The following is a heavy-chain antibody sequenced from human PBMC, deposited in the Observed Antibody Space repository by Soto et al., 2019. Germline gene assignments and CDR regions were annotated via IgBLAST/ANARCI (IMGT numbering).Heavy chain of an antibody. Sequence: GGSLRLSCAASGFTLSSHWMHWVRQAPGKGPVWVSRINSDGSGSNYADSVKGRFTISRDNAKNTLYLQMNGLRAEDTAVYYCARDGTSRPRCGFDIWGQGTMVTVS. CDR3: ARDGTSRPRCGFDI. CDR1: GFTLSSHW. V-gene: IGHV3-74*01. J-gene: IGHJ3*02. CDR2: INSDGSGS. D-gene: IGHD2-2*01.